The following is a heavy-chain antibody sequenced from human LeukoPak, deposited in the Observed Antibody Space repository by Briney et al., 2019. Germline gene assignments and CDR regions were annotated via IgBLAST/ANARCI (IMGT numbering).Heavy chain of an antibody. CDR2: IVVGSGNT. J-gene: IGHJ4*02. D-gene: IGHD6-19*01. CDR3: AAVAGPGIAVAGDY. Sequence: GASVNVSCKASGFTFTSSAMQWVRQARGQRLEWIGWIVVGSGNTNYAQKFQERVTITRDMSTSTAYMELSSLRSEDTAVYYCAAVAGPGIAVAGDYWGQGTLVTVSS. CDR1: GFTFTSSA. V-gene: IGHV1-58*02.